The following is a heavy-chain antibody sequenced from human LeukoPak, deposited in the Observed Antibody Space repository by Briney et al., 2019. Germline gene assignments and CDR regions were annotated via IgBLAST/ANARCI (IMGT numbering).Heavy chain of an antibody. J-gene: IGHJ4*02. CDR1: GFTFSSYA. CDR3: ARDKVRRGSIAARSADY. V-gene: IGHV3-30-3*01. Sequence: GGSLRLSCAASGFTFSSYAMHWVRQAPGKGLEWVAVISYDGSNKYYADSVKGRFTISRDNSKNTLYLQMNSLRAEDTAVYYCARDKVRRGSIAARSADYWGQGTLVTVSS. D-gene: IGHD6-6*01. CDR2: ISYDGSNK.